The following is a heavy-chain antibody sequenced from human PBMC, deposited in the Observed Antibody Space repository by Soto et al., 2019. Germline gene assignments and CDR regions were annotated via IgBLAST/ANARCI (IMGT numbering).Heavy chain of an antibody. CDR3: ARSNNWNYYYYYYYMDV. CDR1: GGSISSYY. D-gene: IGHD1-7*01. CDR2: IYYSGST. Sequence: PSETLSLTCTVSGGSISSYYWSWIRQPPGKGLEWIGYIYYSGSTNYNPSLKSRVTISVDTSKNQFSLKLSSVTAADTAVYYCARSNNWNYYYYYYYMDVWGKGTTVTVSS. V-gene: IGHV4-59*01. J-gene: IGHJ6*03.